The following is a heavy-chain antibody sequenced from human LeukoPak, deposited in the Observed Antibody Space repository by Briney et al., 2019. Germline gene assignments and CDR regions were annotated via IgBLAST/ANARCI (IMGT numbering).Heavy chain of an antibody. V-gene: IGHV4-39*02. D-gene: IGHD6-19*01. J-gene: IGHJ4*02. CDR3: ARESEAVAGTATH. Sequence: SETLSLTCTVSGGSISSSSYYWGWIRQPPGKGLEWIGSIYYSGSTYYNPSLKSRVTISVDTSKNQFSLKLSSVTAADTAVYYCARESEAVAGTATHWGQGTLVTVSS. CDR1: GGSISSSSYY. CDR2: IYYSGST.